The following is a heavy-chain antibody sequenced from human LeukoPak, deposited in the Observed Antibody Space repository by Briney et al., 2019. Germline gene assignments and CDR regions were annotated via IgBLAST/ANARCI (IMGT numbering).Heavy chain of an antibody. D-gene: IGHD6-19*01. J-gene: IGHJ5*02. CDR2: IYHSGIT. CDR1: GVSIVSSDW. Sequence: SGTLSLTCAVSGVSIVSSDWWSWVRQPPGKGLEWIAEIYHSGITNYNPSLKSRLTISVDKSKNQFSLMLTSVTAADTAVYYRAREEGSSGWWAQYHWGQGTLVTVSS. V-gene: IGHV4-4*02. CDR3: AREEGSSGWWAQYH.